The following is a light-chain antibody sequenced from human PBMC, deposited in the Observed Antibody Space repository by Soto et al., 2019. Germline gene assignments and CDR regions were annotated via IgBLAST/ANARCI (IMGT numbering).Light chain of an antibody. CDR3: QQYGSSLLT. CDR2: GAS. V-gene: IGKV3-20*01. J-gene: IGKJ4*01. CDR1: QSFSSSY. Sequence: EIVLTQSPGTLSLSPGERATLSCRASQSFSSSYLAWYQQKPGQAPGLLIYGASSRATGIPDRFSGSGSGTDFTLTISRLEPEDFAVYYCQQYGSSLLTFGGGTKVEIK.